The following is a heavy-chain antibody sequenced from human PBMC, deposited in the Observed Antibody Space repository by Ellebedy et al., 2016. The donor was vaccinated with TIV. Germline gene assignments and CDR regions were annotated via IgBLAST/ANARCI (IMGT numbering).Heavy chain of an antibody. J-gene: IGHJ4*02. V-gene: IGHV1-24*01. Sequence: ASVKVSXKVSGYTLTELSMHWVRQAPGKGLEWMGGFDPEDGETIYAQKFQGRVTITADESTSTAYMELSSLRSEDTAVYYCARRGRGTVGFDNWGQGTLVTVSS. CDR3: ARRGRGTVGFDN. CDR2: FDPEDGET. CDR1: GYTLTELS. D-gene: IGHD1-7*01.